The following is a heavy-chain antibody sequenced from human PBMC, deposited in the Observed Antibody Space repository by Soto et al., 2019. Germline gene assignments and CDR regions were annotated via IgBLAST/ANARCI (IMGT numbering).Heavy chain of an antibody. V-gene: IGHV3-74*01. Sequence: GGSLRLSCAASGFTFGSYWMQWVRQAPGEGLVWVSRISSDGSSTRYADSVKGRFSISRDNAKNTLYLQMNSLTDEDTAVYYCAREAVVAGNLIDYWGQGTLVTVSS. CDR1: GFTFGSYW. CDR2: ISSDGSST. D-gene: IGHD6-19*01. CDR3: AREAVVAGNLIDY. J-gene: IGHJ4*02.